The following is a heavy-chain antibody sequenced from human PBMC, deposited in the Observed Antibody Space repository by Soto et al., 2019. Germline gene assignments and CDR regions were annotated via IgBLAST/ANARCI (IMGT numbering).Heavy chain of an antibody. CDR3: ARGSGYYTGRSLFDY. CDR2: IWYDGSNK. Sequence: QVQLVESGGGVVQPGRSLRLSCAASGFTFSSYGMHWVRQAPGKGLEWVAVIWYDGSNKHYADSVKGRFTISRDNSKNTLYLQMNSLRAEDTAVYYCARGSGYYTGRSLFDYWGQGTLVTVSS. J-gene: IGHJ4*02. D-gene: IGHD3-3*01. V-gene: IGHV3-33*01. CDR1: GFTFSSYG.